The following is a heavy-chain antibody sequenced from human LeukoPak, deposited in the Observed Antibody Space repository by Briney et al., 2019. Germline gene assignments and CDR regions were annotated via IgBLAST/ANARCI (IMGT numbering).Heavy chain of an antibody. CDR2: INPNSGGT. CDR1: GGTFSSYY. Sequence: GASVKVSCKASGGTFSSYYMHWVRQAPGQGLEWMGWINPNSGGTNYAQKLQGRVTMTTDTSTSTAYMELRSLRSDDTAVYYCARDGADNSGYYFGSLWGQGTVVTVSS. J-gene: IGHJ3*01. D-gene: IGHD3-22*01. CDR3: ARDGADNSGYYFGSL. V-gene: IGHV1-2*02.